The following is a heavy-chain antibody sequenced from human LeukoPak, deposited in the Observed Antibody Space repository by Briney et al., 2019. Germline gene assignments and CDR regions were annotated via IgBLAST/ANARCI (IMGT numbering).Heavy chain of an antibody. CDR1: GFTINSHG. V-gene: IGHV3-23*01. Sequence: GGSLRLSCAASGFTINSHGISWVRHTPGKGLEWVSGISGSGGTTYYADSVKGRFTISRDNSKNTLYLQMNSLRAEDTAVYCCAKWDGFGKDWGQGTLVTVSS. CDR3: AKWDGFGKD. J-gene: IGHJ4*02. D-gene: IGHD3-10*01. CDR2: ISGSGGTT.